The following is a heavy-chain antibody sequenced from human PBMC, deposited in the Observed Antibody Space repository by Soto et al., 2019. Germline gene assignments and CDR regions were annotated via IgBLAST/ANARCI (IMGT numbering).Heavy chain of an antibody. CDR3: AKDSGSGWYSP. D-gene: IGHD6-19*01. J-gene: IGHJ5*02. V-gene: IGHV3-9*01. CDR2: ISWNSGSI. CDR1: GFKISSSS. Sequence: GGSLRLSCAAFGFKISSSSMNWVRQAPGKGLEWVSGISWNSGSIGYADSVKGRFTISRDNAKNSLYLQMSSLRAEDTALYYCAKDSGSGWYSPWGQGTLVTVSS.